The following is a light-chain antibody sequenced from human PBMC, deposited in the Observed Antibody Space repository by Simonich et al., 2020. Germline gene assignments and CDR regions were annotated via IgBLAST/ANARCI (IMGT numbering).Light chain of an antibody. CDR2: WAA. V-gene: IGKV4-1*01. J-gene: IGKJ4*01. CDR3: QQYYSTPLT. CDR1: QSVLYSSNNKNY. Sequence: DIVMTQSPDSLAVSLGERATINCKSSQSVLYSSNNKNYLAWYQQKPGQPPKLLIYWAATRESGVPARFSGSGSGTDSTLTISSLQAEDVAVYYCQQYYSTPLTFGGGTKVEIK.